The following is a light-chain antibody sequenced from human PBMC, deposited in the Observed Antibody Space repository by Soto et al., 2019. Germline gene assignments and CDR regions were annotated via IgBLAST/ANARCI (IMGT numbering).Light chain of an antibody. J-gene: IGKJ4*01. V-gene: IGKV3-11*01. Sequence: EIVLTQSPATLSLSPGERATLSCRASQSVSSCLAWYQQKPGQAPRLFIYDASNRATGIPARFSGSGSGTDFTLTISSLEPEDFAVYYCQQRSNWPRTFGGGTKVEIK. CDR2: DAS. CDR1: QSVSSC. CDR3: QQRSNWPRT.